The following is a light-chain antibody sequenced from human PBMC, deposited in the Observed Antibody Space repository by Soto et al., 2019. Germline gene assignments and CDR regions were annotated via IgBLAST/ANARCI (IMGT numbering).Light chain of an antibody. V-gene: IGKV3-15*01. J-gene: IGKJ4*01. CDR3: QQYSKWPLT. CDR2: AAS. CDR1: QSIYSN. Sequence: EIVMTQSPATLSVSPGERAPPSCRPSQSIYSNLAWYQQKPGQSPRLLTYAASTRATGIPARFSGSGSGTDFTLTISSLQSEDFALYYCQQYSKWPLTFGGGTKVEIK.